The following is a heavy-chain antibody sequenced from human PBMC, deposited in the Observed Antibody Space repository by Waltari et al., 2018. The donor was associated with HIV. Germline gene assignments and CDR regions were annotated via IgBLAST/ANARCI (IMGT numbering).Heavy chain of an antibody. CDR1: GLTFRTSW. J-gene: IGHJ4*02. D-gene: IGHD3-16*01. CDR2: IKSDGSST. CDR3: ATPIMIAFGGDDF. V-gene: IGHV3-74*01. Sequence: EVQLVESGGGLVQPGGSLRLSCAAPGLTFRTSWMHWVRQVPGKGLVWVARIKSDGSSTSYADSVKGRFTVSRDNAKNTLYLQMNSLRPEDSAVYYCATPIMIAFGGDDFWGQGTLVTVSS.